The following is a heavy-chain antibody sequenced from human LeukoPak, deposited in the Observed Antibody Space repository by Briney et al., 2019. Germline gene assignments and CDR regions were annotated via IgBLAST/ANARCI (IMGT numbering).Heavy chain of an antibody. CDR3: AKGNGYSYGRYYFDY. CDR2: ITASGGTT. D-gene: IGHD5-18*01. Sequence: GGSLRLSCAAPGFTFSSYAMGWVRQAPGKGLEWVSAITASGGTTYYADSVKGRFTISRDNSKNTLYLQVNSLRAEDTAVYYCAKGNGYSYGRYYFDYWGQGTLVTVSS. CDR1: GFTFSSYA. J-gene: IGHJ4*02. V-gene: IGHV3-23*01.